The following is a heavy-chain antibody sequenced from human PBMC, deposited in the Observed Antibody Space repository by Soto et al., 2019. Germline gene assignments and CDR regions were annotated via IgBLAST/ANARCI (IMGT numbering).Heavy chain of an antibody. V-gene: IGHV3-23*01. J-gene: IGHJ6*02. CDR2: ITGSGGST. CDR3: GKQGKNRAYYYPMDV. Sequence: AGSLRLSCTASGFTFSAYAMSWVRQTPGKGLEWVSGITGSGGSTSYADPVKGRFTISRDNTENTLYLQMNSLRAEDTAVYFCGKQGKNRAYYYPMDVWGQGTTVTV. CDR1: GFTFSAYA.